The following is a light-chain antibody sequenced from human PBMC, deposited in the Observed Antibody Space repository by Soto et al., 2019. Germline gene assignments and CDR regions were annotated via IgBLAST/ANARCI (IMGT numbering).Light chain of an antibody. CDR2: DVS. CDR1: SSDVGGYNY. Sequence: QSALTQPASVSGSPGQSITISCTGTSSDVGGYNYVSWYQQHPGKAPKLMIYDVSNRPSGVSNRFSGSKSGNTAALTISGLLAEDEADDYCSSYSSSSTLVFGGGTKLTVL. CDR3: SSYSSSSTLV. J-gene: IGLJ2*01. V-gene: IGLV2-14*01.